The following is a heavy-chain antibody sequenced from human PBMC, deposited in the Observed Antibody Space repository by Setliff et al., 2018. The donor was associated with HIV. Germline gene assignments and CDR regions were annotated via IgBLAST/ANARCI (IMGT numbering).Heavy chain of an antibody. CDR3: ARRQRKVGGGVALDY. V-gene: IGHV1-69*13. D-gene: IGHD1-26*01. CDR2: IIPIFGTA. Sequence: SVKVSCKASGGTFSSYAISWVRQAPGQGLEWMGGIIPIFGTANYAQKFQGRVTITADESTSTAYMELSSLRSEDTAAYYCARRQRKVGGGVALDYWGQGTLVTVSS. J-gene: IGHJ4*02. CDR1: GGTFSSYA.